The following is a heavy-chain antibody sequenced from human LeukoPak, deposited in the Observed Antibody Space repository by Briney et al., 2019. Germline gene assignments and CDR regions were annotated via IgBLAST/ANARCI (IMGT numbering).Heavy chain of an antibody. V-gene: IGHV3-48*03. CDR3: ARDKRVVLRYFDWSTPAFDY. D-gene: IGHD3-9*01. Sequence: EAGGSLRLSCAASGFTFSSYEMNWVRQAPGKGLEWVSYISSIGSTLYYADSVKGRFTISRDNAKNSLYLQMNSLRAEDTAVYYCARDKRVVLRYFDWSTPAFDYWGQGTLVTVSS. CDR1: GFTFSSYE. CDR2: ISSIGSTL. J-gene: IGHJ4*02.